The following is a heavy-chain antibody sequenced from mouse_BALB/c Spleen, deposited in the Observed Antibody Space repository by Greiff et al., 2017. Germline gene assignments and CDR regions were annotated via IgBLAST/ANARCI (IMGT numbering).Heavy chain of an antibody. Sequence: EVQGVESGGGLVKPGGSLKLSCAASGFTFSSYAMSWVRQTPEKRLEWVASISSGGSTYYPDSVKGRFTISRDNARNILYLQMSSLRSEDTAMYYCARGGIYYYGSSYEGFAYWGQGTLVTVSA. D-gene: IGHD1-1*01. J-gene: IGHJ3*01. V-gene: IGHV5-6-5*01. CDR1: GFTFSSYA. CDR3: ARGGIYYYGSSYEGFAY. CDR2: ISSGGST.